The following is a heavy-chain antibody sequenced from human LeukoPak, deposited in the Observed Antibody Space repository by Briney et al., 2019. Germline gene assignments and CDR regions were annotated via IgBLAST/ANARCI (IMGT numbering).Heavy chain of an antibody. CDR2: INHSGST. V-gene: IGHV4-34*01. Sequence: PSETLSLTCAVYGGSFSGYYWSWIRQPPGKGLEWIGEINHSGSTNYNPSLKSRVTISVDTSKNQFSLKLSSVTAADTAVYYCARVCDYGSGTCFDYWSQGTLVTVSS. CDR1: GGSFSGYY. J-gene: IGHJ4*02. CDR3: ARVCDYGSGTCFDY. D-gene: IGHD3-10*01.